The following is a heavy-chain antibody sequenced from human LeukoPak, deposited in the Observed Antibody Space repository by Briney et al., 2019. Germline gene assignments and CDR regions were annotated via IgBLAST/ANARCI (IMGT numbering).Heavy chain of an antibody. CDR3: ASSEATTTPPPYGMDV. Sequence: SETLSLTCTVSGGSLSSGGYFWNWFRQRPGKGLEWIGYIFHSGSTFYNPSLKSRVTISVDTSQNQFSLKLSSVTAADTAVYYCASSEATTTPPPYGMDVWGQGTTVTVSS. CDR1: GGSLSSGGYF. V-gene: IGHV4-31*03. CDR2: IFHSGST. D-gene: IGHD5-12*01. J-gene: IGHJ6*02.